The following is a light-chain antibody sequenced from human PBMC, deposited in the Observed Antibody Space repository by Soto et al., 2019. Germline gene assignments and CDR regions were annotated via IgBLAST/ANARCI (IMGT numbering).Light chain of an antibody. CDR1: QDISNY. CDR3: QRYDKLPSFT. Sequence: DIQMTQSPSSLSASVGDRVTITCQANQDISNYLNWYQQKPGKAPKLLIYDASNLETGVPSRFSGSGSETDFAFTISSLRREDIATYYCQRYDKLPSFTRGPGTKVDSK. V-gene: IGKV1-33*01. J-gene: IGKJ3*01. CDR2: DAS.